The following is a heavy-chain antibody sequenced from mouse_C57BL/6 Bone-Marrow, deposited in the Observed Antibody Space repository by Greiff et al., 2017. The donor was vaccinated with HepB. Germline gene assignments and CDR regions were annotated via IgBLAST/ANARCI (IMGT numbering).Heavy chain of an antibody. CDR3: VKAVSSGSSYTWFAY. Sequence: EVQVVESGGGLVQPGSSLRLSCAASGFVFIDYSMSWVRQLPGKAPEWLALIRNKVNGYTTDYSASVKGRFTISRDNSQNILYLQMHTLRAEDSATYYCVKAVSSGSSYTWFAYWGQGTLVTVSA. V-gene: IGHV7-4*01. D-gene: IGHD1-1*01. CDR2: IRNKVNGYTT. J-gene: IGHJ3*01. CDR1: GFVFIDYS.